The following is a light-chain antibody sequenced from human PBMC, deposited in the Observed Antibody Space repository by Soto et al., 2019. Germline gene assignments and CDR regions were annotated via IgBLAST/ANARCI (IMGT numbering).Light chain of an antibody. V-gene: IGLV3-21*02. CDR2: DDT. CDR3: QLWDSGSDHVV. Sequence: SYELTQPPSVAVAPGQTATFTGGGNTIGSKSGHWYLQKPGQAPVLVVRDDTGRASGIPERFSGSNSGNTATLTISRVEAGDEADYYCQLWDSGSDHVVFGGGTQLTVL. J-gene: IGLJ3*02. CDR1: TIGSKS.